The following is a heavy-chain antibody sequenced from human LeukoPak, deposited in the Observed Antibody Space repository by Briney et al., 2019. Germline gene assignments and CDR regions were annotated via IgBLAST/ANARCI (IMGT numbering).Heavy chain of an antibody. CDR3: ARVYRALFWFDP. D-gene: IGHD1-26*01. CDR1: GGSISSGGYY. Sequence: SETLSLTCTVSGGSISSGGYYWSWIRQHPGKGLEWIGYIYYSGSTYYNPSLKSRVAISVDTSKNQFSLKLSSVTAADTAVYYCARVYRALFWFDPWGQGTLVTVS. CDR2: IYYSGST. V-gene: IGHV4-31*03. J-gene: IGHJ5*02.